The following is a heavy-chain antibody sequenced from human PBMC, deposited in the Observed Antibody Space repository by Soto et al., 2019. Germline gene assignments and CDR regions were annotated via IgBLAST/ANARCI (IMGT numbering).Heavy chain of an antibody. J-gene: IGHJ4*02. Sequence: LRLSCVASGFTFSTYAMSWVRQAPGKGLEWVSSISVSGSITDYADSVKGRFTISRDNSKNTLYLQMDSLRAEDTAVYYCANDQSTWYFDNWGQGTLVTVSS. V-gene: IGHV3-23*01. CDR3: ANDQSTWYFDN. CDR2: ISVSGSIT. CDR1: GFTFSTYA.